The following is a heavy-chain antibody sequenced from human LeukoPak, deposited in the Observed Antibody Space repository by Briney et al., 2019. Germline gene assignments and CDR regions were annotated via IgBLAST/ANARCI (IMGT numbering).Heavy chain of an antibody. V-gene: IGHV4-34*01. CDR3: ARGVHYGLPYSWFDP. CDR1: GGSFSGYY. D-gene: IGHD4-17*01. CDR2: INHSGST. J-gene: IGHJ5*02. Sequence: SETLSLTCAVYGGSFSGYYWSWIRQPPGKGLEWVGEINHSGSTNYNPSLKSRVTISVDTSKNQFSLKLSSVTAADTAVYYCARGVHYGLPYSWFDPWGQGTLVTVSS.